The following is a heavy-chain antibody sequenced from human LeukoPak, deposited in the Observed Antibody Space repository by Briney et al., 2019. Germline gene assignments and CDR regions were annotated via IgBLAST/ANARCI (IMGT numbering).Heavy chain of an antibody. CDR3: ARDYGGNPDSSYFDY. CDR1: GGSISSGDYY. CDR2: IYYSGST. D-gene: IGHD4-23*01. J-gene: IGHJ4*02. V-gene: IGHV4-30-4*08. Sequence: PSETLSLTCTVSGGSISSGDYYWSWIRQPPGKGLEWIEYIYYSGSTYYNPSLKSRVTISVDTSKNQFSLKLSSVTAADTAVYYCARDYGGNPDSSYFDYWGQGTLVTVSS.